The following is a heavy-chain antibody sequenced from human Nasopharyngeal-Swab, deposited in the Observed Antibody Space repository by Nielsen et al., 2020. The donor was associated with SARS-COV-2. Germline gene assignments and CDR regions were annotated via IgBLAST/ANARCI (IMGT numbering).Heavy chain of an antibody. CDR1: GFTFSSYA. J-gene: IGHJ5*02. V-gene: IGHV3-23*01. CDR2: ISGSGGST. Sequence: GGSLRLSCAASGFTFSSYAMSWVRQAPGKGLEWVSAISGSGGSTYYADSVKGRFTIPRGNSKNTLYLQMNSLRAEDTAVYYCAKDPRIAVDGTAWFDPWGQGTLVTVSS. CDR3: AKDPRIAVDGTAWFDP. D-gene: IGHD6-19*01.